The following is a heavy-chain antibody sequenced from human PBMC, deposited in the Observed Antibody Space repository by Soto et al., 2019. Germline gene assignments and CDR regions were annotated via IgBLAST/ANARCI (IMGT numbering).Heavy chain of an antibody. CDR1: GVSISGHS. V-gene: IGHV4-4*07. CDR3: VRGRSYSVYDF. D-gene: IGHD5-12*01. CDR2: IYPSGST. J-gene: IGHJ4*02. Sequence: PAETLSLTCTVSGVSISGHSWVWIRQPAGKGLEWIGHIYPSGSTSYNPSLRSRVTMSLDTSTNKIFLNLTSVTAADTAVFYCVRGRSYSVYDFWGPGNLVTVSS.